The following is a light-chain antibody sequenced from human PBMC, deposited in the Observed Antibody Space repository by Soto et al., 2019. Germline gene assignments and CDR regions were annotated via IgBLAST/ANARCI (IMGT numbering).Light chain of an antibody. J-gene: IGKJ1*01. V-gene: IGKV3-15*01. Sequence: EIVMTQSPSTLSLSPGERVTLSCRASLTVSSNLAWYQQKPGQAPRLLIYGASTMKTGIPSRFSGSGSGTEFTLTISSLQPDDFATYYCQHYNSYSVAFGQGTKVDI. CDR2: GAS. CDR3: QHYNSYSVA. CDR1: LTVSSN.